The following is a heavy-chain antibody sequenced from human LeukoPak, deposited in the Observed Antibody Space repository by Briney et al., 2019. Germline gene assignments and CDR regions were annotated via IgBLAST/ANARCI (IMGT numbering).Heavy chain of an antibody. V-gene: IGHV3-43*01. J-gene: IGHJ4*02. D-gene: IGHD2-15*01. CDR2: ISWDGGST. CDR1: GFTFDDYT. Sequence: RSGGSLRLSCAASGFTFDDYTMHWVRQAPGKGLEWVSLISWDGGSTYYADSVKGRFTISRDNSKNSLYLQMNSLRTEDTALYYCAKDSGRRVSGHFDYWGQGTLVTVSS. CDR3: AKDSGRRVSGHFDY.